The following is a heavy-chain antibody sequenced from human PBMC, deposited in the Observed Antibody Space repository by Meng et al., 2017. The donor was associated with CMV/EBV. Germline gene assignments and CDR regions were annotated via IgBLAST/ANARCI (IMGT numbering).Heavy chain of an antibody. D-gene: IGHD4/OR15-4a*01. J-gene: IGHJ4*02. CDR1: GGSVRGYY. CDR2: INHSGRN. Sequence: TCAVYGGSVRGYYWSWSRQPPGKGLEWIGEINHSGRNNYNPSLKSRVTISVDTSKNQFSLKLSSVTAADTAVYYCARYGGNPGGFDYWGQGTLVTVSS. CDR3: ARYGGNPGGFDY. V-gene: IGHV4-34*01.